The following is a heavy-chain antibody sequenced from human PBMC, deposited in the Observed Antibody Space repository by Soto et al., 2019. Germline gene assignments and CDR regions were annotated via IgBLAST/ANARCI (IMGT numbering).Heavy chain of an antibody. D-gene: IGHD6-13*01. CDR3: ARLQQQLGYYYYMDV. CDR1: GGSISSYY. Sequence: SETLSLTCTVSGGSISSYYWSWIRQPPGKGLEWIGYIYYSGSTNYNPSLKSRVTISVDTSKNQFSLKLSSVTAADTAVYYCARLQQQLGYYYYMDVWGKGTTVTVSS. V-gene: IGHV4-59*01. J-gene: IGHJ6*03. CDR2: IYYSGST.